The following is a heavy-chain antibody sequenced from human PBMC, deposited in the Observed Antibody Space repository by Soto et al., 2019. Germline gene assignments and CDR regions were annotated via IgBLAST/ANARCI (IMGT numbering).Heavy chain of an antibody. D-gene: IGHD3-10*01. V-gene: IGHV1-18*01. CDR2: ISAYNGST. J-gene: IGHJ4*02. CDR1: GYTFTSYG. Sequence: VKVSCKASGYTFTSYGISWVRQAPGQGLEWMGWISAYNGSTNYAQKLQGRVTMTTDTSTSTAYMELRSLRSDDTAVYYCARDLPYYYGSGSYYIIFDYWGQGTLVTVSS. CDR3: ARDLPYYYGSGSYYIIFDY.